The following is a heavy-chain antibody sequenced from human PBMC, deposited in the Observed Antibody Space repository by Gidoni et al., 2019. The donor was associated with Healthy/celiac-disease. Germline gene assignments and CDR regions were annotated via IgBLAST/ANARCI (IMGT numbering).Heavy chain of an antibody. Sequence: EVQLVESAGGLVKPGGPLRLSCAASGFTFSSYSMNWVRQTPGKGLEWVSSISSSSSYIYYANSVKGRFTISRDNAKNSLYLQMNSLRAEDTAVYYCARDFWTGTESPYYYYYYGMDVWGQGTTVTVSS. J-gene: IGHJ6*02. CDR2: ISSSSSYI. D-gene: IGHD3-3*01. CDR3: ARDFWTGTESPYYYYYYGMDV. V-gene: IGHV3-21*01. CDR1: GFTFSSYS.